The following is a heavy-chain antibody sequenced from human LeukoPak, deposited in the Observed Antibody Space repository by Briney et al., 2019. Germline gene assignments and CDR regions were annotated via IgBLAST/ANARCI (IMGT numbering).Heavy chain of an antibody. CDR1: GFTFSDYY. CDR2: ISSSGSAD. Sequence: GGSVRLYCAATGFTFSDYYMSWLRQAPGKGLEWISYISSSGSADYYADSVQGRFTVSRDNAKSSLYLQMNSLRAEDTAVYYCARTQKYYDLWSGMNWGQGTLVTVSS. V-gene: IGHV3-11*04. CDR3: ARTQKYYDLWSGMN. J-gene: IGHJ4*02. D-gene: IGHD3-3*01.